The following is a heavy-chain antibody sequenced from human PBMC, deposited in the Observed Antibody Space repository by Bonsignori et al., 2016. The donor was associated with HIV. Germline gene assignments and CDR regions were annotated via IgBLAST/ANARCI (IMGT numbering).Heavy chain of an antibody. V-gene: IGHV3-23*01. CDR2: ISGSGGST. Sequence: WIRQPPGKGLEWVSAISGSGGSTYYADSVKGRFTISRDNSKNTLYLQMNSLRAEDTAVYYCAKDGWGDWGQGTLVTVSS. D-gene: IGHD6-19*01. J-gene: IGHJ4*02. CDR3: AKDGWGD.